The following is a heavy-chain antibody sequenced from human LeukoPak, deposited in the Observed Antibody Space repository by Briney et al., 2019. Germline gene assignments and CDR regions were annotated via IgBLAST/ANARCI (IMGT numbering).Heavy chain of an antibody. CDR3: AGLVGRYSSGLYYYYFDY. CDR2: MYLSGTT. D-gene: IGHD3-22*01. V-gene: IGHV4-4*02. CDR1: GFTFSSYAM. Sequence: TGGSLRLSCAASGFTFSSYAMSWVRQPPGKGLEWIGEMYLSGTTHSNPSVKSRVTISIDKSKNQFFLNLSSVTAADTAVYYCAGLVGRYSSGLYYYYFDYWGQGTLVTVSS. J-gene: IGHJ4*02.